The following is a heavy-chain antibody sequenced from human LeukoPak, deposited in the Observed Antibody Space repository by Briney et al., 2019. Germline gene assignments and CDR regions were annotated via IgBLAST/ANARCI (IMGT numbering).Heavy chain of an antibody. CDR2: ISYDGSNK. V-gene: IGHV3-30*18. J-gene: IGHJ4*02. D-gene: IGHD3-22*01. CDR1: GFTFSSYG. CDR3: AKDGQTYYYDSSGYYYYFDY. Sequence: GGSLRLSCAASGFTFSSYGMHWVRQAPGKGLEWVAVISYDGSNKYYAESVKGRFTISRDNSKNTLYLQMNSLRAEDTAVYYCAKDGQTYYYDSSGYYYYFDYWGQGTLVTVSS.